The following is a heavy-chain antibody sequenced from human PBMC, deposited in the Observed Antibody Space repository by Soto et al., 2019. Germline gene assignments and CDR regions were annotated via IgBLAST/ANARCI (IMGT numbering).Heavy chain of an antibody. V-gene: IGHV4-31*03. Sequence: SETLSLTCTVSGGSISSGGYYWSWIRQHPGKGLEWIGYIYYSGSTYYNPSLKSRVTISVDTSKNQFSLKLSSVTAADTAVYYCARGTLLRYFDFWGQGTTVTVSS. J-gene: IGHJ6*02. CDR2: IYYSGST. CDR3: ARGTLLRYFDF. CDR1: GGSISSGGYY. D-gene: IGHD3-9*01.